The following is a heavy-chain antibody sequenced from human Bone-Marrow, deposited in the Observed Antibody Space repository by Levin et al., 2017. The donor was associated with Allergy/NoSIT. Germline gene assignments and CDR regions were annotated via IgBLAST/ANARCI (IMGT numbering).Heavy chain of an antibody. Sequence: GESLKISCAASGFIFSSHGMNWVRQAPGKGLECVAVISYDGSNKYYGDSVKGRFTISRDNSKNTLYLQMNSLRVEDTAVYYCAREAWGSPLDYWGQGTLVTVSS. CDR3: AREAWGSPLDY. J-gene: IGHJ4*02. V-gene: IGHV3-30*03. CDR1: GFIFSSHG. D-gene: IGHD3-16*01. CDR2: ISYDGSNK.